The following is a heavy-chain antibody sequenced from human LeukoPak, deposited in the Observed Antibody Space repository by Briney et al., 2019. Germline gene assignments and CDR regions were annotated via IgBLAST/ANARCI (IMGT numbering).Heavy chain of an antibody. CDR2: IRYDGSNK. CDR3: AKDAIGYSYGRYYFDY. V-gene: IGHV3-30*02. CDR1: GFTFSSYG. D-gene: IGHD5-18*01. J-gene: IGHJ4*02. Sequence: GGSLRLSCAASGFTFSSYGMHWVRQAPGKGLEWVAFIRYDGSNKYYADSVKGRFTNSRDNSKNTLYLQMNSLRAEDTAVYYCAKDAIGYSYGRYYFDYWGQGTLVTVSS.